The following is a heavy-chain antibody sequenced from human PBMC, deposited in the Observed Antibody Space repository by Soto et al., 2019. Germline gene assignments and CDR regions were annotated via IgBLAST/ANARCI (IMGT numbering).Heavy chain of an antibody. CDR1: VGTVSSSHG. CDR3: AREIVTAGGNNYFDP. V-gene: IGHV4-4*02. CDR2: VYHTGDT. Sequence: SETLSLTYGVSVGTVSSSHGWSWVRQSPGRGLEWIGNVYHTGDTNFNPSLQSRVTFSVDKSNNQFSLRLTSVTAADTAVYFCAREIVTAGGNNYFDPWGPGTLVTVSS. J-gene: IGHJ5*02. D-gene: IGHD2-21*02.